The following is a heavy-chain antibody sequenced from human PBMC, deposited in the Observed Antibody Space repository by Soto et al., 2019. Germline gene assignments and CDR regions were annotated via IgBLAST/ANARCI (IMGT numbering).Heavy chain of an antibody. D-gene: IGHD2-15*01. CDR2: IYSGGST. CDR1: GFTVSSNY. V-gene: IGHV3-53*04. Sequence: GGSLRLSCAASGFTVSSNYMSWVRQAPGKGLEWVSVIYSGGSTYYAGSVKGRFTISRHNSKNTLYLQMNSLRAEDTAVYYCAAGYCSGGSCSYYYYYMDVWGQGTTVTVSS. J-gene: IGHJ6*03. CDR3: AAGYCSGGSCSYYYYYMDV.